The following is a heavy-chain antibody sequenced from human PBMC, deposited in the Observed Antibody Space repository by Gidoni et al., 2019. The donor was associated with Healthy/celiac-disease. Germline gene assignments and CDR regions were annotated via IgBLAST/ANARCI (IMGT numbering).Heavy chain of an antibody. V-gene: IGHV3-64D*09. CDR1: GFTFSSYA. D-gene: IGHD3-3*01. CDR2: ISSNGGST. Sequence: EVQLVESGGGLVQPGGSLRLSCSASGFTFSSYAMHWVRQAPGKGLEYVSAISSNGGSTYYADSVKGRFTISRDNSKNTLYLQMSSLRAEDTAVYYCVKDRTYYDFWSGPFDYWGQGTLVTVSS. CDR3: VKDRTYYDFWSGPFDY. J-gene: IGHJ4*02.